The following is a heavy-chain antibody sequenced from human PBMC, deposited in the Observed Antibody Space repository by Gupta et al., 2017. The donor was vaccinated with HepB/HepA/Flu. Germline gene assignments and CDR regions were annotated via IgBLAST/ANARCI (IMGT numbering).Heavy chain of an antibody. CDR1: GFTFSTYA. Sequence: EVQLLESGGGLVQPGGSLRLACAASGFTFSTYAMSWVRQAPGKGLEWVSAISSGGGSTYYADSVKGRFTISRDNSKNTLYLQMNSLRAEDTAVYYCAKEEYSGSYYTWGYWGQGTLVIVSS. D-gene: IGHD1-26*01. CDR3: AKEEYSGSYYTWGY. V-gene: IGHV3-23*01. J-gene: IGHJ4*02. CDR2: ISSGGGST.